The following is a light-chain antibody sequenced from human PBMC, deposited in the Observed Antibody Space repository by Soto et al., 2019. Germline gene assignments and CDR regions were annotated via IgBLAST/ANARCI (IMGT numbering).Light chain of an antibody. J-gene: IGKJ1*01. V-gene: IGKV3-20*01. CDR2: GAS. CDR1: QSVSSNY. CDR3: QQYANSPPT. Sequence: EIVLTQSPGTLSLSPGERATLSCRASQSVSSNYLAWYQQKPGQAPWLLIYGASTRATGIPDRFSGSGSGTDFTLTISRLEPEDFAVYYCQQYANSPPTFGQGTKVEIK.